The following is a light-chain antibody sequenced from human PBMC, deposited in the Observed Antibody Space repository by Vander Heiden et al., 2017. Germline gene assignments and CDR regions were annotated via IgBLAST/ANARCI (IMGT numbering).Light chain of an antibody. CDR2: DVS. CDR3: CSYAGSYTYV. V-gene: IGLV2-11*01. J-gene: IGLJ1*01. Sequence: QSALTQPRSVSGSPGPSVTISCPGTSTDVGGYNYLSWYQQHPGKAPKRMIYDVSKRPSGVPDRFSGSKSGNTASLTISGLQAEDEADYYCCSYAGSYTYVFGTGTKVTVL. CDR1: STDVGGYNY.